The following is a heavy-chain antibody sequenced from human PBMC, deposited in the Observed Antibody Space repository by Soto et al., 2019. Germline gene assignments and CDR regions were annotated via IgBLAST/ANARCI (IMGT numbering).Heavy chain of an antibody. J-gene: IGHJ4*02. Sequence: EVQLVESGGGLVQPGGSLRLSCAASGFTFSTYSMNWVRQAPGKGLEWVSYISSSGSTIYYAVSVKGRFTISRDNAKNSLHLQMNSLRDEDTAVYYCARTPSVPGRWGQGTLVTVSS. D-gene: IGHD2-15*01. CDR3: ARTPSVPGR. CDR1: GFTFSTYS. CDR2: ISSSGSTI. V-gene: IGHV3-48*02.